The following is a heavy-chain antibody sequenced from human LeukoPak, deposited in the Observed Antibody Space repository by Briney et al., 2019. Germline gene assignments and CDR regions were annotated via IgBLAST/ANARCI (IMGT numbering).Heavy chain of an antibody. D-gene: IGHD3-10*01. Sequence: SVKVSCKASGGTFSSYAISWVRQAPGQGLEWMGGIIPIFGTANYAQKFQGRVTITTDESTSTAYMELSSLRSGDTAVYYCAGVVSGSGSWITPNWFDPWGQGTLVTVSS. CDR2: IIPIFGTA. CDR1: GGTFSSYA. CDR3: AGVVSGSGSWITPNWFDP. J-gene: IGHJ5*02. V-gene: IGHV1-69*05.